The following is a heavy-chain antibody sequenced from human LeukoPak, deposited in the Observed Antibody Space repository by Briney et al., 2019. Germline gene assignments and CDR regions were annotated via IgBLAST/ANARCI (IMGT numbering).Heavy chain of an antibody. J-gene: IGHJ3*02. CDR2: INPSGGST. CDR3: ARARLTIFGVPPARDAFDI. V-gene: IGHV1-46*01. CDR1: GYTFTSYY. Sequence: ASVKVSCKASGYTFTSYYMHWVRQAPGQGLEWMGIINPSGGSTSYAQKFQGRVTMTRDTSTSTVYMELSSLRSEDTAVYYCARARLTIFGVPPARDAFDIWGQGTMVSVSS. D-gene: IGHD3-3*01.